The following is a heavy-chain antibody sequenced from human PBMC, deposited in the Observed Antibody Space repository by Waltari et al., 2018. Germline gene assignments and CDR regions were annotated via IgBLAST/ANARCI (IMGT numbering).Heavy chain of an antibody. CDR2: IKPDGSGK. J-gene: IGHJ4*02. CDR3: ARMGAGRAPDY. V-gene: IGHV3-7*03. CDR1: GFSFSSYW. D-gene: IGHD3-16*01. Sequence: EVQLVESGGGLVQPGGSLRLSCAASGFSFSSYWMTWFRQAPGTGLEWVATIKPDGSGKFYVDSVKGRFSISRDNAKNSLYLQMNSLRAEDTAIFYCARMGAGRAPDYWDQGTLVTVSS.